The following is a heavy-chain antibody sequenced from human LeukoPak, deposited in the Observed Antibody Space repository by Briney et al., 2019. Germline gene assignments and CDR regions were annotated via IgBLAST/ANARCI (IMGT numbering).Heavy chain of an antibody. CDR3: ARKWELFDY. CDR1: GFTFSSIW. J-gene: IGHJ4*02. D-gene: IGHD1-26*01. V-gene: IGHV3-7*01. CDR2: LKQDGSEK. Sequence: GGSLRLPCAASGFTFSSIWMSWARQAPGKGLEWVANLKQDGSEKYYVDSVKGRFTISRDNAKNSLYLQMNSLRAEDTAVYYCARKWELFDYWGQGTLVTVSS.